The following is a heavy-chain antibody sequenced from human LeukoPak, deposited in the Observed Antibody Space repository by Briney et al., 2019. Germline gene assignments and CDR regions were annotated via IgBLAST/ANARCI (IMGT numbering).Heavy chain of an antibody. D-gene: IGHD1-26*01. CDR2: IYSGGST. CDR1: GFTFSSYA. Sequence: GGSLRLSCAASGFTFSSYAMTWVRQAPGKGLEWVSVIYSGGSTYYADSVKGRFTISRDNSKNTLYLQMNSLRAEDTAVYYCARGSGGGYYYFDYWGQGTLVTVSS. CDR3: ARGSGGGYYYFDY. J-gene: IGHJ4*02. V-gene: IGHV3-66*01.